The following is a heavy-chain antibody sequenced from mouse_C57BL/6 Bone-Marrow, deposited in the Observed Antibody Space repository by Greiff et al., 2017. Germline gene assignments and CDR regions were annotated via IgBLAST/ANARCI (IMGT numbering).Heavy chain of an antibody. Sequence: EVKVEESGEGLVKPGGSLKLSCAASGFTFSSYAMSWVRQTPEKRLEWVAYISSGGDYIYYADTVKGRFTISRDNARNTLYLQMSSLKSEDTAMYYCTRDPIVRYFDVWGTGTTVTVSS. CDR2: ISSGGDYI. J-gene: IGHJ1*03. V-gene: IGHV5-9-1*02. D-gene: IGHD2-12*01. CDR1: GFTFSSYA. CDR3: TRDPIVRYFDV.